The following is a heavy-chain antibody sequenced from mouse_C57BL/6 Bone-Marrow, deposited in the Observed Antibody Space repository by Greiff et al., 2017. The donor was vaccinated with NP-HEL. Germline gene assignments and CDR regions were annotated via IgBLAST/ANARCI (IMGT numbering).Heavy chain of an antibody. D-gene: IGHD2-14*01. J-gene: IGHJ1*03. V-gene: IGHV5-16*01. Sequence: EVQLVESEGGLVQPGSSMKLSCTASGFTFSDYYMAWVRQVPEKGLEWVANINYDGSSTYYLDSLKSRFIISRDNAKNILYLQMSSLKSEDTATYYCARDHRYWYFDVWGTGTTVTVSS. CDR1: GFTFSDYY. CDR2: INYDGSST. CDR3: ARDHRYWYFDV.